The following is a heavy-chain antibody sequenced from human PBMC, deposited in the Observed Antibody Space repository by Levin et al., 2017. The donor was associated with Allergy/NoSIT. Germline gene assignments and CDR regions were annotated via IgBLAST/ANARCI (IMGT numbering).Heavy chain of an antibody. Sequence: ASVKVSCKASGYTFTGYYMHWVRQAPGQGLEWMGWINPNSGGTNYAQKFQGRVTMTRDTSISTAYMELSRLRSDDTAVYYCARARGRDGYNWGAFDIWGQGTMVTVSS. D-gene: IGHD5-24*01. CDR2: INPNSGGT. J-gene: IGHJ3*02. CDR3: ARARGRDGYNWGAFDI. V-gene: IGHV1-2*02. CDR1: GYTFTGYY.